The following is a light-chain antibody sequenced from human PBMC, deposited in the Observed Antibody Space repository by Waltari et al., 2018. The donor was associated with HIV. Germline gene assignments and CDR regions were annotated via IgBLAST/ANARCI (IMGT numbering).Light chain of an antibody. Sequence: QSALVPTVSGSGSPGQSLTNPCTGPGNDVGFYNLVSWYQQHPGKAPNLMIYEGNKRPSGVSNRFSGSTSGNTASLTISGLQAEDEADYYCCSYAGSRTLLFGGGTKLTVL. J-gene: IGLJ2*01. V-gene: IGLV2-23*01. CDR2: EGN. CDR1: GNDVGFYNL. CDR3: CSYAGSRTLL.